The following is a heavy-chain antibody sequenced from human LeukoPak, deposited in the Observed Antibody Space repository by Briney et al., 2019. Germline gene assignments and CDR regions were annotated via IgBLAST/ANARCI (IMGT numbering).Heavy chain of an antibody. D-gene: IGHD6-6*01. Sequence: GGSLRLSCAASGFTFGSYAMSWVRQAPGRGLEWVSSISSSGVSTYSADSVKGRFIISRDNPKNTLYLQMNSLRVEDTAVYYCAKNRQSTGSSVHPWGPGTLVTVSS. J-gene: IGHJ5*02. CDR3: AKNRQSTGSSVHP. CDR2: ISSSGVST. CDR1: GFTFGSYA. V-gene: IGHV3-23*01.